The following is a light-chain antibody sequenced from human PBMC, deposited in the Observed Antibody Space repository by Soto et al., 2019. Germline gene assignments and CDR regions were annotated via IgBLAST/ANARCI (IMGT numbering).Light chain of an antibody. J-gene: IGKJ1*01. CDR3: QQYGTSPSVT. Sequence: EIVLTQSPGTLSLSPGERATLSCRASQSVSSSYLAWYQQKPGQAPRLLIYGASSRATGIPDRFSGSGSGPDFTLTISSPEPEDFAVYDCQQYGTSPSVTFGQGTKVAIK. CDR2: GAS. V-gene: IGKV3-20*01. CDR1: QSVSSSY.